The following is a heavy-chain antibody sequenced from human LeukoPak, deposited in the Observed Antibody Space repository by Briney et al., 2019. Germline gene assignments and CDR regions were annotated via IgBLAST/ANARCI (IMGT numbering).Heavy chain of an antibody. V-gene: IGHV5-51*01. CDR2: IYPGDSDT. Sequence: GESLKISCQASGYSFTNYWIGWARQMPGQGLEWMGIIYPGDSDTRYSPSFQGQVTISADKSINTAYLQWSSLKASDTAMYYCARNSYGPRYNWFDPWGQGTLVTVSS. CDR1: GYSFTNYW. CDR3: ARNSYGPRYNWFDP. D-gene: IGHD3-10*01. J-gene: IGHJ5*02.